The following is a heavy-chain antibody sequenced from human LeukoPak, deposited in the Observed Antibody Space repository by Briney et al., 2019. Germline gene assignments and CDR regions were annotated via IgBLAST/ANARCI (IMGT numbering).Heavy chain of an antibody. CDR1: GASISSWY. CDR2: IYGSGST. CDR3: ARQTMLVGYANGLGFNY. J-gene: IGHJ4*02. D-gene: IGHD2-2*01. V-gene: IGHV4-59*01. Sequence: SETLSLTCNVTGASISSWYWSWIRQPPGKGLEWIGVIYGSGSTNYNPSLKSRVSMSAETSKNQISLNLKFVTTAETAVYYCARQTMLVGYANGLGFNYWGEGTLVTVSS.